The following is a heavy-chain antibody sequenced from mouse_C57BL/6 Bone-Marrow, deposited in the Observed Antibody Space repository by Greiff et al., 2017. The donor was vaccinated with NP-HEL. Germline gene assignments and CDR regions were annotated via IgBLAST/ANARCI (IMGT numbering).Heavy chain of an antibody. D-gene: IGHD1-1*01. Sequence: VKLVESGPGLVQPSQSLSITCTVSGFSLTSYGVHWVRQSPGKGLEWLGVIWSGGSTDYNAAFISRLSISKDNSKSQVFVKMNSLQADDTAIYYCATHYGSSHYYAMDYWGQGTSVTVSS. CDR3: ATHYGSSHYYAMDY. J-gene: IGHJ4*01. CDR1: GFSLTSYG. V-gene: IGHV2-2*01. CDR2: IWSGGST.